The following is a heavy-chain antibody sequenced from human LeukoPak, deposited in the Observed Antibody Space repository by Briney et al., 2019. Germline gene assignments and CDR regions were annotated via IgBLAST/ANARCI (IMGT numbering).Heavy chain of an antibody. CDR3: AKEGPERYYSGLN. V-gene: IGHV3-30*02. D-gene: IGHD2/OR15-2a*01. CDR2: IRYDGSNK. Sequence: PGGSLRLSCAASGFTFSSYGMHWVRQAPGKGLEWVAFIRYDGSNKYYADSVKGRFTISRDNSKNTLYLQMNSLRAEDTAVYYCAKEGPERYYSGLNWGQGTLVTVSS. CDR1: GFTFSSYG. J-gene: IGHJ4*02.